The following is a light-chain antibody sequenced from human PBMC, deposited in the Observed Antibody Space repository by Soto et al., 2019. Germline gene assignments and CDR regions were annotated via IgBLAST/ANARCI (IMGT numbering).Light chain of an antibody. CDR3: GSYASTSGFTYV. CDR2: EGS. CDR1: SSDVGSYNL. J-gene: IGLJ1*01. Sequence: QSVLTQPASVSGSPGQSVTISCTGTSSDVGSYNLVSWYQQHPGTAPKLMIYEGSKRPSGVSDRLSGSKSGTTASLTISGLQAEDEADYYCGSYASTSGFTYVFGTGTKVTVL. V-gene: IGLV2-23*03.